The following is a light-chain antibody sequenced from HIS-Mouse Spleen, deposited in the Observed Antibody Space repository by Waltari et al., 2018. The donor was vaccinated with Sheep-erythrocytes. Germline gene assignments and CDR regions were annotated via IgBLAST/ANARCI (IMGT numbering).Light chain of an antibody. V-gene: IGKV3-11*01. Sequence: EIVLTQSPATLSLSPGERATLSCRASQSVSSYLAWYQQKPGQPPRLLIYDASNRATGIPARFSGRGSGTDFTLTISSLEPEDFAVYYCQQRSNWYTFGQGTKLEIK. J-gene: IGKJ2*01. CDR3: QQRSNWYT. CDR1: QSVSSY. CDR2: DAS.